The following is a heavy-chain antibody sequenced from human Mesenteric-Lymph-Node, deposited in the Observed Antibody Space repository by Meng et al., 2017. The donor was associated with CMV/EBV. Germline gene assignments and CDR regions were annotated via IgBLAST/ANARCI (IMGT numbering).Heavy chain of an antibody. D-gene: IGHD2-15*01. CDR3: ARAPGRLTSTDY. Sequence: GESLKISCKGSGYTFTDYWIGWVRQMPGKGLEWMGIIYPGDSDTKYSPSFQGQVTISVDKSVSTACLQWSSLKASDTAIYYCARAPGRLTSTDYWGEGTLVTVSS. CDR1: GYTFTDYW. CDR2: IYPGDSDT. V-gene: IGHV5-51*01. J-gene: IGHJ4*02.